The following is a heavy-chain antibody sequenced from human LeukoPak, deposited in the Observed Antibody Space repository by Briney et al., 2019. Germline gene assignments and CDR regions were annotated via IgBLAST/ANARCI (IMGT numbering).Heavy chain of an antibody. J-gene: IGHJ5*02. CDR1: GYTLTELS. Sequence: EASVTVSCKVSGYTLTELSMHWVRQAPGKGLEWMGGFDPEDGETIYAQKFQGRVTMTEDTSTDTAYMELSSLRSEDTAVYYCATGGDYGFDPWGQGTLVTVSS. D-gene: IGHD4-17*01. CDR3: ATGGDYGFDP. CDR2: FDPEDGET. V-gene: IGHV1-24*01.